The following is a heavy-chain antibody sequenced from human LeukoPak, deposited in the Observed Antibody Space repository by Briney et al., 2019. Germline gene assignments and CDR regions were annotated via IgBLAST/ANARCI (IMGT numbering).Heavy chain of an antibody. Sequence: QPGGSLRLSCAASGFTFSSYGMHWVRQVPGKGLEWVALITYDGYYKYYSDSVKGRFTISSDTSKNTMYLQMNSLRAEDTAIYYCARDLSPVVRASPMGYWGQGTLVTVSS. D-gene: IGHD3-10*01. CDR2: ITYDGYYK. CDR3: ARDLSPVVRASPMGY. V-gene: IGHV3-30*03. CDR1: GFTFSSYG. J-gene: IGHJ4*02.